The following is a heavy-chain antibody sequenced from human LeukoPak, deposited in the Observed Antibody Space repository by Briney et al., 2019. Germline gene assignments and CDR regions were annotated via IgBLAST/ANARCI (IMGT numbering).Heavy chain of an antibody. CDR1: GFMFSNSW. CDR3: ASGFH. V-gene: IGHV3-7*03. Sequence: GGSLRLSCAASGFMFSNSWMNWVRQAPGKGLEWLANIRQDGSEKHYVDSVKGRFTISRDSSKNSLYLQMNSLRVEDTAVYYCASGFHWGQGTLVTVSS. D-gene: IGHD2/OR15-2a*01. CDR2: IRQDGSEK. J-gene: IGHJ4*02.